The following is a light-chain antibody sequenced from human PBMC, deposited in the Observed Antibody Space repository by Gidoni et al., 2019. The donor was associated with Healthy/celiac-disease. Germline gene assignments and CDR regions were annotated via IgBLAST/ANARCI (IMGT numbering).Light chain of an antibody. CDR1: QSIGSS. CDR3: HRSSSLPWT. Sequence: EIVLTQSPDFQSVTPKEKVTITCRASQSIGSSLNWYQQKPDKSPKLLIKYDSQSFSGVPSRFSVSGSGTDFTLTINSLEAEDAATYYCHRSSSLPWTCGQGTKVEIK. CDR2: YDS. V-gene: IGKV6-21*01. J-gene: IGKJ1*01.